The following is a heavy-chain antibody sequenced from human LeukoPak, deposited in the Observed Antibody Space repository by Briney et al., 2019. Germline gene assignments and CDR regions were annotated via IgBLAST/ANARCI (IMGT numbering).Heavy chain of an antibody. CDR2: ISWNSGSI. CDR3: AKGSALRPYYFDY. CDR1: GFTFDDYA. V-gene: IGHV3-9*03. Sequence: PGRSLRLSCAASGFTFDDYAMHWVRQAPGKGLEWVSGISWNSGSIGYADSVKGRFTISRDNAKNSLYLQMSSLRAEDMALYYCAKGSALRPYYFDYWGQGTLVTVSS. J-gene: IGHJ4*02.